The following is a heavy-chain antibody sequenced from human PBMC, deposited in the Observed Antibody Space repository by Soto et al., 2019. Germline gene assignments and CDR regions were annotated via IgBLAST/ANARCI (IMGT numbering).Heavy chain of an antibody. J-gene: IGHJ4*02. CDR2: VYWDDDK. Sequence: SGPTLVNPTQTLTLTCTFSGFSLSTSGGGGGWIRQPPGKALEWLALVYWDDDKRYSPSLKSRLTNTKDTSKNQVVLPMTIKDPVDTATYYGAHSNTVDIGSNWGQGTLVTVSS. CDR1: GFSLSTSGGG. CDR3: AHSNTVDIGSN. V-gene: IGHV2-5*02. D-gene: IGHD5-12*01.